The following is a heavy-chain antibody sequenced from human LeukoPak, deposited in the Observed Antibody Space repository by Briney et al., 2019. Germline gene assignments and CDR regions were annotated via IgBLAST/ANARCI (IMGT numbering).Heavy chain of an antibody. D-gene: IGHD3-22*01. J-gene: IGHJ4*02. V-gene: IGHV3-53*01. CDR2: TYSGGRT. CDR1: GFTVSNNY. Sequence: GGSLRLSCAASGFTVSNNYMTWVRQAPGKGLEWVSTTYSGGRTYYADSVKGRFTISRDNSKNTLDLQMNSLRAEDTAVYYCARERGDSGGFSLDYWGQGTLVTVPS. CDR3: ARERGDSGGFSLDY.